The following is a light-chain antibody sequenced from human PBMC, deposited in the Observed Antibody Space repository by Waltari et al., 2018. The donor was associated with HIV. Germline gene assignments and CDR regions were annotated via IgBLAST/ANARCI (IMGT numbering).Light chain of an antibody. J-gene: IGLJ3*02. V-gene: IGLV2-8*01. CDR2: EVT. Sequence: QSALTQPPSASGSPGQSVAISCTGTSSDVGGSNYVSWYQQHPGKAPKLMIYEVTQRPSGGPDRCFGSKSGNTAFLTVSGLQAEDEADYYCSSYADNKVLFGGGTKMTVL. CDR1: SSDVGGSNY. CDR3: SSYADNKVL.